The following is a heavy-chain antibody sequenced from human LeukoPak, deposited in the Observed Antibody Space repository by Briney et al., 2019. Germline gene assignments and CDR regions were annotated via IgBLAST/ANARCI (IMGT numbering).Heavy chain of an antibody. CDR1: GFTFSSYN. CDR3: ARGEWSGSYGVFDY. Sequence: PGGSPRLSCAASGFTFSSYNMNWVRQAPGKGLEWVSCISSSSSASIYYGDSVKGRFTISRDNAKNSLYLQMNSLRAEDTAVYYCARGEWSGSYGVFDYWGQGTLVTVSS. J-gene: IGHJ4*02. D-gene: IGHD1-26*01. V-gene: IGHV3-21*01. CDR2: ISSSSSASI.